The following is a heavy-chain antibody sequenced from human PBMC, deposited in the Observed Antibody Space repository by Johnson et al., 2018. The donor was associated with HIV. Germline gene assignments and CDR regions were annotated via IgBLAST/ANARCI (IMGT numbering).Heavy chain of an antibody. J-gene: IGHJ3*02. CDR3: VRRMVVGYVAFDI. CDR1: GFTVSSNY. Sequence: MLLVESGGGVVQPGGSLRLSCAASGFTVSSNYMSWVRQAPGKGLEWVSVIYSGGSTYYADTVQGRFTISRNNVQNSMLLQMNSLRADDTAVYFCVRRMVVGYVAFDIWGQGTMVSVSS. D-gene: IGHD2-21*01. V-gene: IGHV3-66*04. CDR2: IYSGGST.